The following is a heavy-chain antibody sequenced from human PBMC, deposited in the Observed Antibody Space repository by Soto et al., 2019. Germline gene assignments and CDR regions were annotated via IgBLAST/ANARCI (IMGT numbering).Heavy chain of an antibody. Sequence: QVHHVQSGAEVKKPGASVNVSCKASGYIFNNYVLHWVRQAPGQRLEWMGWINAGIGNTGYSEKFRGRVTITRDTSTSTVFLDLSRLTSQDTAVYYCAREIQGPQLYYFDFWGQGTRVTVSS. CDR1: GYIFNNYV. D-gene: IGHD2-2*01. V-gene: IGHV1-3*01. CDR2: INAGIGNT. CDR3: AREIQGPQLYYFDF. J-gene: IGHJ4*02.